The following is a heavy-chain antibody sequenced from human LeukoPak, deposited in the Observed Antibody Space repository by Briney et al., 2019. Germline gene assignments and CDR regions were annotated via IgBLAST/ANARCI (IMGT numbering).Heavy chain of an antibody. D-gene: IGHD3-16*01. CDR2: IKEDGSEG. J-gene: IGHJ4*02. V-gene: IGHV3-7*03. Sequence: GGSLRLSCAASGFSFSNYWMSWVRQAPGKGPEWVANIKEDGSEGYYADSVKGRFTISRDNAKSSLYLQMSSLRVEDTAVYYCANYDRRNYPNDYWGQGTLVTVSS. CDR1: GFSFSNYW. CDR3: ANYDRRNYPNDY.